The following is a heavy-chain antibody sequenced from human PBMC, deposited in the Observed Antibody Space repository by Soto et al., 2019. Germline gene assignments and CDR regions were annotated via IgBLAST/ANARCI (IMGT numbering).Heavy chain of an antibody. J-gene: IGHJ4*02. V-gene: IGHV3-23*01. CDR3: AKDRRAGGNYGFYSDF. CDR2: SSATGAGT. D-gene: IGHD1-7*01. Sequence: EVQLLESGGGLVQPGGSLRLSCAASGFTFSSSGMTWVRQSPGKGLEWASFSSATGAGTYYADSVKGRFTISRDNPKNPLYLQMTSLSSADTAVYYCAKDRRAGGNYGFYSDFWGQGSLVLVSS. CDR1: GFTFSSSG.